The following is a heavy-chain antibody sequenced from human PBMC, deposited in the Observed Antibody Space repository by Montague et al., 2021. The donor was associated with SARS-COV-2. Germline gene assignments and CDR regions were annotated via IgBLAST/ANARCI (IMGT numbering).Heavy chain of an antibody. CDR3: ARDTYYYDSWFDP. Sequence: SLRLSCAASGFTFSSYAMHWVRQAPGKGLEWVAVISYDGSNKYYADSVKDRLTISRDNSKNTLYLQMNSLRAEDTAVYYCARDTYYYDSWFDPWGQGTLVTVSS. CDR2: ISYDGSNK. CDR1: GFTFSSYA. V-gene: IGHV3-30-3*01. J-gene: IGHJ5*02. D-gene: IGHD3-22*01.